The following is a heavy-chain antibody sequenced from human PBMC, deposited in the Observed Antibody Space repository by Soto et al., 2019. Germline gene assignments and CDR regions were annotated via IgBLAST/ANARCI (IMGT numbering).Heavy chain of an antibody. CDR2: IYYSGST. J-gene: IGHJ4*02. Sequence: SETLSLTCTVSGGSISSYYWSWIRQPPGKGLEWIGYIYYSGSTNYNPSLKSRVTISVDTSKNQFSLKLSSVTAADTAVYYCARGKTSGWFPWPFDYWGQGTLVTVSS. D-gene: IGHD6-19*01. CDR3: ARGKTSGWFPWPFDY. V-gene: IGHV4-59*08. CDR1: GGSISSYY.